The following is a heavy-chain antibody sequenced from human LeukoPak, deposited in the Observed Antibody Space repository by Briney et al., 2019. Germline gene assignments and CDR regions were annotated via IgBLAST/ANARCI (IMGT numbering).Heavy chain of an antibody. CDR3: ARAVAGTTLPYNWFDP. D-gene: IGHD6-19*01. CDR2: ISAYNGNT. Sequence: GASVKVSCKASGYTFTSYGISWVRQAPGQGLEWMGWISAYNGNTNYAQKLQGRVTMTTDTSTCTAYMELRSLRSDDTAVYYCARAVAGTTLPYNWFDPWGQGTLVTVSS. CDR1: GYTFTSYG. V-gene: IGHV1-18*01. J-gene: IGHJ5*02.